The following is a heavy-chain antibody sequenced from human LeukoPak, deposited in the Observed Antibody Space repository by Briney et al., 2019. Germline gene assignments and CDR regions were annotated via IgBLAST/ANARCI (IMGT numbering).Heavy chain of an antibody. Sequence: GGSLRLSCAASGFTFSKYGMHWVRQAPGKGLEWVAVIWFDGINTNHADSVKGRFTVSRDNSKNTLFLQMSSLRAEDTAVYFCVRDYCSGGSCYESKWFDPWGQGTLVTVSS. CDR3: VRDYCSGGSCYESKWFDP. CDR1: GFTFSKYG. J-gene: IGHJ5*02. D-gene: IGHD2-15*01. CDR2: IWFDGINT. V-gene: IGHV3-33*01.